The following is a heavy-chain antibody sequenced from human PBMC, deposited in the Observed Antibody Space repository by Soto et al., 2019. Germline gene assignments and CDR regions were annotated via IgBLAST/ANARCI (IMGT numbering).Heavy chain of an antibody. CDR1: GYTFTSYY. Sequence: QVQLVQSGAEVKKPGASVKVSCKASGYTFTSYYMHWVRQAPGQGLEWMGIINPSGGSTSYAQKCQGRVTMTRDTSTSTVYIELSSLRSEDTAVYYCARDSSSPDAYYYGMDVWGQGTTVTVSS. CDR2: INPSGGST. D-gene: IGHD2-2*01. CDR3: ARDSSSPDAYYYGMDV. V-gene: IGHV1-46*01. J-gene: IGHJ6*02.